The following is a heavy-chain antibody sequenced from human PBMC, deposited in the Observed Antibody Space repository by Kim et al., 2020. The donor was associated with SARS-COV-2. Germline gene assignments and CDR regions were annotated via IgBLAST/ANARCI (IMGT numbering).Heavy chain of an antibody. Sequence: SETLSLTCTVSGGSISSYYWSWIRQPPGKGLEWIGYIYYSGSTNYNPSLKSRVTISVDTSKNQFSLKLSSVTAADTAVYYCASSSGWSDIEHFDYWGQGTLVTVSS. V-gene: IGHV4-59*01. CDR2: IYYSGST. CDR1: GGSISSYY. J-gene: IGHJ4*02. CDR3: ASSSGWSDIEHFDY. D-gene: IGHD6-19*01.